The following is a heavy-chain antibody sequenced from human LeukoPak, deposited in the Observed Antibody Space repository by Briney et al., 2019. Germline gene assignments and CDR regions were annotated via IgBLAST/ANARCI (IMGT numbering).Heavy chain of an antibody. CDR1: GFTFSSYW. CDR2: IKQDGSEK. D-gene: IGHD3-3*01. CDR3: ARAAQGYYDFWGRYSYYYYYMDV. J-gene: IGHJ6*03. Sequence: PGGSLRLSCAASGFTFSSYWMSWVRQAPGKGLEWVANIKQDGSEKYYVDSVKGRFTISRDNAKNSLYLQMNSLRAEDTAVYYCARAAQGYYDFWGRYSYYYYYMDVWGKGTTVTVSS. V-gene: IGHV3-7*01.